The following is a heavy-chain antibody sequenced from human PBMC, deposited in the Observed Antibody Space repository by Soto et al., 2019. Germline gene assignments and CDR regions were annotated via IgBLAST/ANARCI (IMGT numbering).Heavy chain of an antibody. J-gene: IGHJ6*02. D-gene: IGHD3-3*01. CDR2: TTSSGSTI. CDR1: GFTFSNYD. CDR3: ASDPERVGVDAAAYSGMDV. Sequence: QVELVESGGGLAQPGGSLRLSCAASGFTFSNYDMSWIRQAPGKGLEWVSYTTSSGSTIYYADSVKGRFTMSRANAKNYIYLPLDILRDEVRAVYTCASDPERVGVDAAAYSGMDVWGQGTLVTVSS. V-gene: IGHV3-11*04.